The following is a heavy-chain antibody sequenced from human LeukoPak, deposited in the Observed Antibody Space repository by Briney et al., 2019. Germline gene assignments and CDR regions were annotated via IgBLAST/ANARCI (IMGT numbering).Heavy chain of an antibody. Sequence: SQTLSVTCAISGDSVSINNGAWNWIRQSPSRGLEWLGRTYYRSKWYSDYAVSMGGRITINPDTSKNHFSLQLNSVTPDDTAVYYCARDLGNSGWYTFDYWGQGTLVTVSS. J-gene: IGHJ4*02. CDR1: GDSVSINNGA. CDR2: TYYRSKWYS. V-gene: IGHV6-1*01. CDR3: ARDLGNSGWYTFDY. D-gene: IGHD6-19*01.